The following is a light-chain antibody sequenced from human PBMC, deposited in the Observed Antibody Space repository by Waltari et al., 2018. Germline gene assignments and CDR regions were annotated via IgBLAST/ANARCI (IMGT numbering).Light chain of an antibody. CDR2: DGS. V-gene: IGKV3-20*01. CDR3: QNYVRLPAT. J-gene: IGKJ1*01. Sequence: EIVLTQSPGTLSFSPGERATLSCRASQRVGRSLVWYQQKPGQAPRLLNYDGSTRATGIQDRLSGSGSGTDFSLTISRLEPEDFAVYFCQNYVRLPATFGQGTKVEIK. CDR1: QRVGRS.